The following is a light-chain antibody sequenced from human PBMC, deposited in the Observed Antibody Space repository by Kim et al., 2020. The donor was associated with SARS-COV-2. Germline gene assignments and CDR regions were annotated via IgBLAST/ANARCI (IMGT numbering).Light chain of an antibody. Sequence: IVMTQSPVTLSISPGDRVTLSCRAGQTVSSNLAWYQQKPGQAPRLLIHGASIRATGIPPRFSSSGSGTDFSLSISSLQPEDVAVYYCQQYDKVPLTFGGGTKVDIK. CDR1: QTVSSN. V-gene: IGKV3D-15*01. J-gene: IGKJ4*01. CDR3: QQYDKVPLT. CDR2: GAS.